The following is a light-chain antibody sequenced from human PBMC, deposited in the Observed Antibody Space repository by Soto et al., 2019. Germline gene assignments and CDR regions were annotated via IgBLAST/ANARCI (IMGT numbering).Light chain of an antibody. CDR2: AAS. J-gene: IGKJ1*01. CDR3: QQSYNVFSWT. CDR1: QSISKY. Sequence: DFQMTQSPSSLSASIGDRVTITCRASQSISKYLNWYQQKLGKAPKLLIYAASHLQRGVPSRFRGSGSGTDFTLTINSLQPEDFATYYCQQSYNVFSWTFGQGTKVEIK. V-gene: IGKV1-39*01.